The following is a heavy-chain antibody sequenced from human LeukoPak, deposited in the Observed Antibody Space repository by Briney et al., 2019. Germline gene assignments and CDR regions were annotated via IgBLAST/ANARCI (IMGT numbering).Heavy chain of an antibody. D-gene: IGHD3-9*01. V-gene: IGHV1-18*01. CDR3: ARDPLEYYDILTGYLGGESWFDP. J-gene: IGHJ5*02. Sequence: GESLRISCKGSGYTFTSYGISWVRQAPGQGLEWMGWISAYNGNTNYAQKLQGRVTMTTDTSTSTAYMELRSLRSDDTAVYYCARDPLEYYDILTGYLGGESWFDPWGQGTLVTVSS. CDR1: GYTFTSYG. CDR2: ISAYNGNT.